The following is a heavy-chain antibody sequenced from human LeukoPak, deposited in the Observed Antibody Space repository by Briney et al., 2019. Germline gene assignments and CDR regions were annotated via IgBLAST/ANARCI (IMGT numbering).Heavy chain of an antibody. Sequence: SSETLSLTCTVSGYSISSGYYWGWIRQPPGKGLEWIGEINHSGSTNYNPSLKSRVTISVDTSKNQFSLKLSSVTAAGTAVYYCARESDFWIDPWGQGTLVTVSS. D-gene: IGHD3-3*01. CDR3: ARESDFWIDP. J-gene: IGHJ5*02. V-gene: IGHV4-38-2*02. CDR2: INHSGST. CDR1: GYSISSGYY.